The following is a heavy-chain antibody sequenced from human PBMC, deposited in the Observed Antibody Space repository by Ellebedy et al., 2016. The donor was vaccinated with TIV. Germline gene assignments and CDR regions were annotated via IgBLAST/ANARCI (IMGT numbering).Heavy chain of an antibody. Sequence: ASVKVSCXASGYTFIGYYIHWVRQAPGQGLEWMGWINPDRGSTNYAQKFQGRVTMTRDTSISTANMELSGLISDDSAVYYCARIENSGYYSIDGFDSWGQGTLVTVSS. CDR3: ARIENSGYYSIDGFDS. V-gene: IGHV1-2*02. CDR1: GYTFIGYY. D-gene: IGHD3-22*01. CDR2: INPDRGST. J-gene: IGHJ4*02.